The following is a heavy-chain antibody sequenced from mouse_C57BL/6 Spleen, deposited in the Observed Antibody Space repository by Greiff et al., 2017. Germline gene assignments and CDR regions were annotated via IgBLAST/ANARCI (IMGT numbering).Heavy chain of an antibody. CDR2: INPNNGGT. CDR3: ARGEAYYSNYVPAY. J-gene: IGHJ3*01. D-gene: IGHD2-5*01. CDR1: GYTFTDYN. V-gene: IGHV1-22*01. Sequence: VQLQQSGPELVKPGASVKMSCKASGYTFTDYNMHWVKQSHGKSLEWIGYINPNNGGTSYNQKFKGKATLTVNKSSSTAYMELRSLTSEDSAVYYCARGEAYYSNYVPAYWGQGTLVTVSA.